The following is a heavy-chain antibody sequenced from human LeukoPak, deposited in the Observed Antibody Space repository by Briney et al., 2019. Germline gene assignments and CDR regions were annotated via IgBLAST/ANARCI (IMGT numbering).Heavy chain of an antibody. J-gene: IGHJ4*02. Sequence: SETLSLTCTVSGGSVGRGGYYWNWIRQHPGKGLEWIGFTSYSEGTYYNPSLMSRITISVDISQNQFSLKMRDVTAADTAVYFCATADWESFYFDSWGQGALVAVSS. CDR2: TSYSEGT. CDR3: ATADWESFYFDS. D-gene: IGHD1-26*01. CDR1: GGSVGRGGYY. V-gene: IGHV4-31*03.